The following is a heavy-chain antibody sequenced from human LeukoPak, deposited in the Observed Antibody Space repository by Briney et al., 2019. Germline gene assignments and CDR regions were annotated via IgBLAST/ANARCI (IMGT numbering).Heavy chain of an antibody. CDR2: IYYSGST. CDR3: ARGSKYGSGSYYNPPFDY. J-gene: IGHJ4*02. CDR1: GGSVSSGSYY. V-gene: IGHV4-61*01. Sequence: SETLSLTCTVSGGSVSSGSYYWSWIRQPPGEGLEWIGYIYYSGSTNYNPSLKSRVTISVDTSKNQFSLKLSSVTAADTAVYYCARGSKYGSGSYYNPPFDYWGQGTLVTVSS. D-gene: IGHD3-10*01.